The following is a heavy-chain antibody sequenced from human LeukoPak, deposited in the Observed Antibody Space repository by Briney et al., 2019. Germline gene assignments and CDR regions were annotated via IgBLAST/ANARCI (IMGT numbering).Heavy chain of an antibody. V-gene: IGHV4-31*03. D-gene: IGHD3-9*01. CDR3: ARVTRTFYDILTGRSREGRFDY. Sequence: SQTLSLTCTVSGGSIIRGGYYWSWIRQHPGKGLEWIGYTYYSGSTYYNPSLKSRVTVSADTSKNQFSLKLRSVTAADTAVYYCARVTRTFYDILTGRSREGRFDYWGQGTLVTVSS. J-gene: IGHJ4*02. CDR1: GGSIIRGGYY. CDR2: TYYSGST.